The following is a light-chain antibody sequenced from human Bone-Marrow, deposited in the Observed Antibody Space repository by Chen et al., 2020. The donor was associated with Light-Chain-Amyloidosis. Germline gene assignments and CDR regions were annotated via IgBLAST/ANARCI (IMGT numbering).Light chain of an antibody. Sequence: EIVLTQSPGTLSLSPGEGANLSCRASQTISSNYLTWYQQKFGQAPRLLIYGSSSRATGIPDRFTGSGSGTDFTLTNNRLAPEDFAMYDCQQYGTSPLTFGGGTKVEIK. V-gene: IGKV3-20*01. CDR2: GSS. CDR1: QTISSNY. J-gene: IGKJ4*01. CDR3: QQYGTSPLT.